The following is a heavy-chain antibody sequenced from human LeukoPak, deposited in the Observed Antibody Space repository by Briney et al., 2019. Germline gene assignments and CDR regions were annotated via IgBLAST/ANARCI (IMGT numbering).Heavy chain of an antibody. CDR2: ITSSGDST. D-gene: IGHD3-9*01. V-gene: IGHV3-23*01. J-gene: IGHJ4*02. CDR3: VKEYFGFAFDC. CDR1: GFTFSSYA. Sequence: GGSLRLSCAASGFTFSSYAMSWVRQAPGKGLEWVSDITSSGDSTYYADSVKGRFTISRDNPKNTLYLQMNSLRAEDTAIYYCVKEYFGFAFDCWGQGTVVTVSS.